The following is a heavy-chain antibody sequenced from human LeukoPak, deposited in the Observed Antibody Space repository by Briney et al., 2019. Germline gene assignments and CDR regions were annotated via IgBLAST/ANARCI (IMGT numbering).Heavy chain of an antibody. Sequence: ASVKVSCKASGGTFSSYAISWVRQAPGQGLEWMGGIIPIFGTANYAQKFQGRVTITADESTSTAYMELSSLRSEDTAVYYCARDPCGGDCYRVWNTGYGMDVWGQGTTVTVSS. V-gene: IGHV1-69*13. CDR1: GGTFSSYA. CDR3: ARDPCGGDCYRVWNTGYGMDV. CDR2: IIPIFGTA. D-gene: IGHD2-21*02. J-gene: IGHJ6*02.